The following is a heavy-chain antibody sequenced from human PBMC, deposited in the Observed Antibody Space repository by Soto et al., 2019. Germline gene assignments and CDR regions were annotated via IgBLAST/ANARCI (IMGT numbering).Heavy chain of an antibody. V-gene: IGHV1-3*01. Sequence: ASVKVSCKASGYTFTSYAMHWVRQAPGQRLEWMGWINAGNGNTKYSQKFQGRVTITRDTSASTAYMELSSLRSEDTAVYYCARATEDCSGGSCYLDAFDIWGQGTMVTVSS. D-gene: IGHD2-15*01. CDR3: ARATEDCSGGSCYLDAFDI. J-gene: IGHJ3*02. CDR2: INAGNGNT. CDR1: GYTFTSYA.